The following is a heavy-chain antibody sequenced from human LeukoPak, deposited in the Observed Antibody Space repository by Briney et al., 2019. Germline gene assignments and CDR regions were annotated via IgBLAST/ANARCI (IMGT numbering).Heavy chain of an antibody. CDR3: AREDYYDSSGYQRFEFDY. Sequence: GASVKVSCKASGYTFTGYYMHWVRQAPGQGLEWMGWINPNSGGTNYAQKFQGRVTMTRDTSICTAYMELSRLRSDDTAVYYCAREDYYDSSGYQRFEFDYWGQGTLVTVSS. J-gene: IGHJ4*02. CDR2: INPNSGGT. V-gene: IGHV1-2*02. CDR1: GYTFTGYY. D-gene: IGHD3-22*01.